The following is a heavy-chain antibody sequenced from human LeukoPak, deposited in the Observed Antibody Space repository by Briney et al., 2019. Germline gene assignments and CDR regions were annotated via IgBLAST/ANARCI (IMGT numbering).Heavy chain of an antibody. CDR3: AREGDGEDYYDSSGYGY. CDR2: IYPGDSDT. D-gene: IGHD3-22*01. CDR1: GYSFTSYW. Sequence: GESLKISCKGSGYSFTSYWIGWVRQMPGKGLEWMGIIYPGDSDTRYSPSFQGQVTISVDKSISTAYLQWSSLKASDTAMYYCAREGDGEDYYDSSGYGYWGQGTLVTVSS. J-gene: IGHJ4*02. V-gene: IGHV5-51*01.